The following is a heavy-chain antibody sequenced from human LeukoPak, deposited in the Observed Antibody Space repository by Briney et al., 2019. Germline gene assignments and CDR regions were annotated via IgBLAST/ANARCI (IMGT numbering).Heavy chain of an antibody. V-gene: IGHV1-46*01. D-gene: IGHD6-19*01. CDR2: INPSGGST. CDR3: ARGGSSGWPQQVDY. CDR1: GYTFTIYY. Sequence: GASVKVSFKASGYTFTIYYMHWVRQAPGQGREWMGVINPSGGSTSYAQKFQGRVTMTRDTSTSTVYMELSSLRSEDTAVYYCARGGSSGWPQQVDYWGQGTLVTVSS. J-gene: IGHJ4*02.